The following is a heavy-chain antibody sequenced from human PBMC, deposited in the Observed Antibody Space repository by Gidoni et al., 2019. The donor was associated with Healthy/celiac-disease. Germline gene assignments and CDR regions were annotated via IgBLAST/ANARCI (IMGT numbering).Heavy chain of an antibody. CDR3: AAGGEWLFGCFDL. D-gene: IGHD3-3*01. CDR1: GGSISSSSYY. Sequence: QLQLQESGPGLVKPSETLSLTCTVSGGSISSSSYYWGWIRQPPGKGLEWIGSIYYSGSTYYNPSLKSRVTISVDTSKNQFSLKLSSVTAADTAVYYCAAGGEWLFGCFDLWGRGTLVTVSS. J-gene: IGHJ2*01. V-gene: IGHV4-39*07. CDR2: IYYSGST.